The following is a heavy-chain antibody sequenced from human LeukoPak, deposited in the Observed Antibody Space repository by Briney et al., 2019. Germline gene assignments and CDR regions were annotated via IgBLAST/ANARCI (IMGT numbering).Heavy chain of an antibody. CDR3: AKRPAGHLSDQFHFDY. V-gene: IGHV3-30*02. Sequence: GGSLRLSCPASGFTFSNYGMHWVRQAPGKGLEWVAFIGGDGSHKFYADSVKGRFTVFRDNSKNTLYLQMNSLRTEDTAVYYCAKRPAGHLSDQFHFDYWGQGTLVTVCS. D-gene: IGHD2-2*01. CDR1: GFTFSNYG. CDR2: IGGDGSHK. J-gene: IGHJ4*02.